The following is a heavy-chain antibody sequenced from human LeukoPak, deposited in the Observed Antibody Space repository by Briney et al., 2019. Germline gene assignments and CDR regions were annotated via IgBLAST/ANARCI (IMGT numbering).Heavy chain of an antibody. CDR3: AREGGSSWYGYYYYGMDV. V-gene: IGHV3-7*01. CDR2: IKQDGSEK. CDR1: GFTFSSYW. J-gene: IGHJ6*02. D-gene: IGHD6-13*01. Sequence: GGSLRLSCAASGFTFSSYWMSWVRQAPGKGLEWVANIKQDGSEKYYVDSVKGRFTISRDNAKNSLYLQMNSLRAEDTAVYYCAREGGSSWYGYYYYGMDVWGQGTTVTVSS.